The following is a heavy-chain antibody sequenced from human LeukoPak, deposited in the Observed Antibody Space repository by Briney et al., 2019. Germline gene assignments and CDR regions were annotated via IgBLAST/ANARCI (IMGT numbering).Heavy chain of an antibody. CDR3: ARAFYFDY. J-gene: IGHJ4*02. CDR2: INPNTGGT. V-gene: IGHV1-2*02. Sequence: ASVKVSCKASGYTFTGYFVHWVRQAPGQGLQWMGWINPNTGGTNYAQKFQGRVTMTRDTSISTAYMELSRLRSDDTAVYYCARAFYFDYWGQGTLVTVSS. CDR1: GYTFTGYF.